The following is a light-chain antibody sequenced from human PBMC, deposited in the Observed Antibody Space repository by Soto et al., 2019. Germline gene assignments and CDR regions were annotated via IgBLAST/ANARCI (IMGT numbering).Light chain of an antibody. V-gene: IGKV1-5*01. CDR3: QQYNSFSWT. Sequence: DIQMTQSPSTLSASVGDSVTITCRASQSISTWLAWYQQKPGKAPKLLIYDASSLEGGVPSRFSGSGSETEFPLTLSGLQPDDFATYYCQQYNSFSWTFGQGTKVDIK. CDR2: DAS. J-gene: IGKJ1*01. CDR1: QSISTW.